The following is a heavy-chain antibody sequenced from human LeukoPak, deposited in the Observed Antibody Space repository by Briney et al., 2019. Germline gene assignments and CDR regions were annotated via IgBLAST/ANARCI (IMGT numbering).Heavy chain of an antibody. CDR1: GFTFSSYW. J-gene: IGHJ2*01. V-gene: IGHV3-7*01. CDR3: ARGRGSNWYQTAACWYFDL. D-gene: IGHD6-13*01. CDR2: IKQDGSEK. Sequence: GGSLRLSCAASGFTFSSYWMNWVRQAPGKGLEWVANIKQDGSEKYYVDSVKGRFTISRDNAKNSVYLQMNSLRAEDTSVYYCARGRGSNWYQTAACWYFDLWGRGTLVTVSS.